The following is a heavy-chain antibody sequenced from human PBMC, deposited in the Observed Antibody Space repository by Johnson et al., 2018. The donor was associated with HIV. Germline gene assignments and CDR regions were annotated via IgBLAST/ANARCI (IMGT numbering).Heavy chain of an antibody. D-gene: IGHD6-13*01. Sequence: VQLVESGGGLVKPGGSLRVSCAASGFTFSDAWMSWVRQAPGKGLEWVGRIKSKTDGGTTDYAAPVKGRFTISRDDSKNTLYLQMNSLTPDDTAVYYCSRHGGAPYSSSWYPLFGAFDIWGQGTMVTVSS. CDR1: GFTFSDAW. CDR3: SRHGGAPYSSSWYPLFGAFDI. V-gene: IGHV3-15*01. CDR2: IKSKTDGGTT. J-gene: IGHJ3*02.